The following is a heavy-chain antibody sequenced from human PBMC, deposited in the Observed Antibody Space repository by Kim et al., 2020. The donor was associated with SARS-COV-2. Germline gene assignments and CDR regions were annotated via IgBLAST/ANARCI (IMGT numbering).Heavy chain of an antibody. Sequence: SETLSLTCTVSGGSISSSSYYWGWIRQPPGMGLEWIVSIYYSGSTYYNPSLKSRVTISVDTSKNQFSLKLSSVTAADTAVYYCARVPYYYGSGSYPEYWGQGTLVTVSS. D-gene: IGHD3-10*01. CDR2: IYYSGST. CDR1: GGSISSSSYY. J-gene: IGHJ4*02. CDR3: ARVPYYYGSGSYPEY. V-gene: IGHV4-39*07.